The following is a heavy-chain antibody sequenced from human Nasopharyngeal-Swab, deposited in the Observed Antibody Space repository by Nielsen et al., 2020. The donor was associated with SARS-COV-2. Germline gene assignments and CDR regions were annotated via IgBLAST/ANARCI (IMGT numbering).Heavy chain of an antibody. CDR2: ISSSGSTI. CDR1: GFTFGSYE. J-gene: IGHJ6*02. Sequence: GGSLRLSCAASGFTFGSYEMNWVRQAPGKGLEWVSYISSSGSTIYYADSVKGRFTISRDNAKNSLYLQMNSLRAEDTAVYYCARERDGMDVWGQGTTVTVSS. CDR3: ARERDGMDV. V-gene: IGHV3-48*03.